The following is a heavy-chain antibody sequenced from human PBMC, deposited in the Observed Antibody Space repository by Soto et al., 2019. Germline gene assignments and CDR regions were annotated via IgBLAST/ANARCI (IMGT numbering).Heavy chain of an antibody. CDR1: GYTFTGYY. CDR3: ARGSPRYDILPGSRSDSGMDV. CDR2: INPNSGGT. Sequence: GASVKVSCKASGYTFTGYYMHWVRQAPGQGLEWMGWINPNSGGTNYAQKFQGWVTMTRDTSISTAYMELSRLRSDDTAVYYGARGSPRYDILPGSRSDSGMDVWGQATTVTVSS. J-gene: IGHJ6*02. D-gene: IGHD3-9*01. V-gene: IGHV1-2*04.